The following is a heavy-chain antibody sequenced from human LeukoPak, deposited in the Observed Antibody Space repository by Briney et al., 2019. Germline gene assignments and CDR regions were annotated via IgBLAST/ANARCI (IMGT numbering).Heavy chain of an antibody. CDR2: ISDIGSI. V-gene: IGHV4-59*08. J-gene: IGHJ4*02. Sequence: SETLSLTCSVSGGSISSYYWSWIRQPPGKGLERIAYISDIGSINYNPSLKSRVTISLDTSKNQFSLKLSSVTAADTAVYYCAGHHPRNTVDFWGQGTLVTVSS. D-gene: IGHD2/OR15-2a*01. CDR3: AGHHPRNTVDF. CDR1: GGSISSYY.